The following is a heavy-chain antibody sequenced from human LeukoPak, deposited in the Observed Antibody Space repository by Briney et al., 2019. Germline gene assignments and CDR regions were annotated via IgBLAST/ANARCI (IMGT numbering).Heavy chain of an antibody. J-gene: IGHJ4*02. CDR1: GFTFSSYW. D-gene: IGHD3-10*01. CDR3: AKGPLWFGELYYFDY. CDR2: INSDGSST. V-gene: IGHV3-74*01. Sequence: GGSLRLSCAASGFTFSSYWMHWVRQAPGKGLVWVSRINSDGSSTSYADSVKGRFTISRDNAKNTLYLQMNSLRAEDTAVYYCAKGPLWFGELYYFDYWGQGTLVTVSS.